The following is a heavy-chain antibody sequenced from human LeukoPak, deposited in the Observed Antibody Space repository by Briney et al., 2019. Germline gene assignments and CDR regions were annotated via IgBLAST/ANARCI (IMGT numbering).Heavy chain of an antibody. J-gene: IGHJ4*02. Sequence: PGGSLRLSCSPSGFTFSDYAMYWVRQAPGKGLEYVSSIGGDGSSPYYADSVTGRFTISRDNSKNTLYLQMSSLRTEDTALYYCARGFGELPDYWGQGTLVTVSS. CDR1: GFTFSDYA. D-gene: IGHD3-10*01. CDR3: ARGFGELPDY. V-gene: IGHV3-64D*06. CDR2: IGGDGSSP.